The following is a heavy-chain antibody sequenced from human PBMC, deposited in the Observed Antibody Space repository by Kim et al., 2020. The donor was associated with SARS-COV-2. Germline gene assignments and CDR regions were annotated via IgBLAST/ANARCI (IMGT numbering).Heavy chain of an antibody. Sequence: GGSLRLSCVASGFDFGNFGMSWVRQVPGKGLQWAPHINWNGGATSYADSVRGRSTIPRDNATNSLFPPLNTLRTADTALYYCARLPPLPGARSYLWDYW. D-gene: IGHD3-10*01. CDR2: INWNGGAT. V-gene: IGHV3-20*04. J-gene: IGHJ4*01. CDR3: ARLPPLPGARSYLWDY. CDR1: GFDFGNFG.